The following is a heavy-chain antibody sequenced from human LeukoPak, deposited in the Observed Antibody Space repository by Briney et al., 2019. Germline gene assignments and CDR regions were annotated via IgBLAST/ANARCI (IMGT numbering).Heavy chain of an antibody. V-gene: IGHV4-39*07. CDR3: ARDIADVGALLGF. Sequence: SETLSLTCTISDDSISSNRYFWAWIRQPPGKGLEWIASINYSGRTYYNPSLNSRLTISVDTAKRQFSLKLTSVTAADTALYYCARDIADVGALLGFWGQGTLVTVSS. D-gene: IGHD1-26*01. CDR2: INYSGRT. J-gene: IGHJ4*02. CDR1: DDSISSNRYF.